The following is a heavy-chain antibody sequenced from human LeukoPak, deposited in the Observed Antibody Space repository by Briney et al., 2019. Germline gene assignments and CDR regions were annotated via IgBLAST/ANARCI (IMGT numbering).Heavy chain of an antibody. CDR1: GGSISSYY. Sequence: SETLSLTCTVSGGSISSYYWSWLRQPPGKGLEWIGYIYYSGSPNYTPSLKSRVTISVDTSKNQFSLNLTTVTTADTAVYYCARHGTIFGLCDPWGQGTLVTVSS. J-gene: IGHJ5*02. CDR3: ARHGTIFGLCDP. D-gene: IGHD3-3*01. CDR2: IYYSGSP. V-gene: IGHV4-59*01.